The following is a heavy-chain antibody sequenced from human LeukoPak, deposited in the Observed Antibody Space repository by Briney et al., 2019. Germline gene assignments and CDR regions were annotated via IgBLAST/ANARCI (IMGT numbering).Heavy chain of an antibody. V-gene: IGHV3-30*18. CDR3: AKAYGMDV. Sequence: GGSLRLSCAASGFTFSSYGMHWVRQAPGKGLEWVAVISYDGSNKYYADSVKGRFTISRDNSKNTLYLQMNSLRAEDTAVNYCAKAYGMDVWGQGTTVTVSS. J-gene: IGHJ6*02. CDR2: ISYDGSNK. CDR1: GFTFSSYG.